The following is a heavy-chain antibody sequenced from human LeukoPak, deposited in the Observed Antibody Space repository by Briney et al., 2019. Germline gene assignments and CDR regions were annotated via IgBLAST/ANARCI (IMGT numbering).Heavy chain of an antibody. V-gene: IGHV4-34*01. CDR2: INHSGST. CDR1: SESFIGYF. J-gene: IGHJ3*02. CDR3: ARGWEQLVRGAVVAFDI. D-gene: IGHD6-6*01. Sequence: PSETLSLTCAVYSESFIGYFWSWIRQPPGKGLEWIGEINHSGSTNYNPSLKSRVTISVDTSKNQFSLKLSSVTAADTAVYYCARGWEQLVRGAVVAFDIWGQGTMVTVSS.